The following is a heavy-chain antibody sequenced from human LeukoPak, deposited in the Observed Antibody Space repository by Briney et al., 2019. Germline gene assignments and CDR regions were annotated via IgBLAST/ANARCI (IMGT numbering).Heavy chain of an antibody. D-gene: IGHD3-16*01. CDR1: GFTFSSYG. J-gene: IGHJ4*02. CDR3: ARGGPSTSYYFDY. Sequence: TGGSLRLSCAAPGFTFSSYGMHWVRQAPGKGLEWVAVISYDGSNKYYADSVKGRFTISRDNSKNTLYLQMNSLRAEDTAVYYCARGGPSTSYYFDYWGQGTLVTVSS. V-gene: IGHV3-30*03. CDR2: ISYDGSNK.